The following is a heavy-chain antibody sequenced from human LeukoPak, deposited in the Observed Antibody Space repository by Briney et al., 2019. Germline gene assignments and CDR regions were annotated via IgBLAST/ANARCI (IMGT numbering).Heavy chain of an antibody. CDR1: GYTFTRYY. V-gene: IGHV1-46*01. CDR3: AVPLATAYLDY. D-gene: IGHD6-13*01. J-gene: IGHJ4*02. CDR2: INPSGGST. Sequence: GASVKVSCKASGYTFTRYYMHWVRQTPGQGLEWMGIINPSGGSTSYAQKFQGRVTMTRDTSTSTVYLELSSLRSEDTAVFYCAVPLATAYLDYWGQATLVTVSS.